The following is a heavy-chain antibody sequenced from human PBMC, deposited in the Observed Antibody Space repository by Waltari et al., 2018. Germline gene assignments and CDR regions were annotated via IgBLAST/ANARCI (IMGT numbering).Heavy chain of an antibody. CDR2: IYSSGST. Sequence: QVQLQESGPGLVKPSETLSLTCTVAGGSISSYYCSWIRQLPGKGLEWIGSIYSSGSTNYNPSLKSRVTISVDTSKIQFALKLSSVTAADTAVYYCARGGEGCGEFQFPYYYYYYGMDVWGQGTTVTVSS. J-gene: IGHJ6*02. CDR1: GGSISSYY. D-gene: IGHD3-10*01. CDR3: ARGGEGCGEFQFPYYYYYYGMDV. V-gene: IGHV4-59*01.